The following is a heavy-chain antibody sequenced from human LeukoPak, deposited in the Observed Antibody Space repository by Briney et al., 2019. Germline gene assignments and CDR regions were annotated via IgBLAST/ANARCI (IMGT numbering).Heavy chain of an antibody. CDR2: SYYSGSS. J-gene: IGHJ4*02. D-gene: IGHD3-10*01. Sequence: SETLSLTRTVSGGSISSSSHYWGWIRQPPGKGLEWIVSSYYSGSSHYNPSLKSRVTISVDTSKNQFSLKLSSLTAADTAVYYCARRVILGQLWYFDYLGQGILVTVSS. CDR1: GGSISSSSHY. CDR3: ARRVILGQLWYFDY. V-gene: IGHV4-39*01.